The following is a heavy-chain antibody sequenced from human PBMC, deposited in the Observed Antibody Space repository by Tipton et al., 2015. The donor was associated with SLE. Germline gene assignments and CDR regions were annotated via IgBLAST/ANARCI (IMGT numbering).Heavy chain of an antibody. Sequence: SLRLSCEGSGYTFNRYWMHWVRQAPGKGPVWVSRINSDGSTTNYADSVKGRFTISRDNAKSTLYLQMNSLRAEDTAVYYCTRVESTSWAFDVWGQGTIVTVSS. CDR1: GYTFNRYW. V-gene: IGHV3-74*01. CDR3: TRVESTSWAFDV. CDR2: INSDGSTT. J-gene: IGHJ3*01. D-gene: IGHD2/OR15-2a*01.